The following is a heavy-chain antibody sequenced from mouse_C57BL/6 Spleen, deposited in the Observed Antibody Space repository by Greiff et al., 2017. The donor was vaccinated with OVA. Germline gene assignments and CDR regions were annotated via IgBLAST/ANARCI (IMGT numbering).Heavy chain of an antibody. CDR1: GYTFTSYW. D-gene: IGHD1-1*01. Sequence: QVQLQQPGAELVKPGASVKLSCKASGYTFTSYWMHWVKQRPGQGLEWIGMIHPNSGSTNYNEKFKSKATLTVDKSSSTAYMQLSSLTSEDSAVYYCARWGPVVDAMDYWGQGTSVTGSS. J-gene: IGHJ4*01. V-gene: IGHV1-64*01. CDR2: IHPNSGST. CDR3: ARWGPVVDAMDY.